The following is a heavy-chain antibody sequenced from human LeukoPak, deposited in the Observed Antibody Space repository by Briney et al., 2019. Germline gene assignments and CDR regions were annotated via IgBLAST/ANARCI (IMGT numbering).Heavy chain of an antibody. Sequence: PSETLSLTCAVSGYYISSGYYWGWIRQPPGKGLEWIGSIYHSGSTYNNLSLKSRVTISVDMSKNQFSLKLTSVTAADTAVYYCARQAIAATGNWFDPWGQGTLVTVSS. CDR2: IYHSGST. J-gene: IGHJ5*02. CDR1: GYYISSGYY. CDR3: ARQAIAATGNWFDP. D-gene: IGHD6-13*01. V-gene: IGHV4-38-2*01.